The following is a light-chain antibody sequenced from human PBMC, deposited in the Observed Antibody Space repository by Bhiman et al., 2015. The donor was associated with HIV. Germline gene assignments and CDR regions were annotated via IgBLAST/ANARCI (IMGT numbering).Light chain of an antibody. V-gene: IGLV3-1*01. CDR2: QDS. Sequence: SYEVTQPPSVSVSPGQTASITCSGDKLGDKFACWYQQKPGQSPVLLIYQDSKRPSGIPERFSGSNSGNTATLTISGTQAMDEADYYCQAWDSSTGGVFGTGTKVTVL. J-gene: IGLJ1*01. CDR1: KLGDKF. CDR3: QAWDSSTGGV.